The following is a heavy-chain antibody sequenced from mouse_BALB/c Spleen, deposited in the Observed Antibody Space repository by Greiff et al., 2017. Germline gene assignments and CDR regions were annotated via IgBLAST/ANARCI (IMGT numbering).Heavy chain of an antibody. CDR1: GFTFSSYT. CDR2: ISNGGGST. V-gene: IGHV5-12-2*01. J-gene: IGHJ4*01. Sequence: EVKVEESGGGLVQPGGSLKLSCAASGFTFSSYTMSWVRQTPEKRLEWVAYISNGGGSTYYPDTVKGRFTISRDNAKNTLYLQMSSLKSEDTAMYYCARHEVMDYWGQGTSVTVSS. CDR3: ARHEVMDY.